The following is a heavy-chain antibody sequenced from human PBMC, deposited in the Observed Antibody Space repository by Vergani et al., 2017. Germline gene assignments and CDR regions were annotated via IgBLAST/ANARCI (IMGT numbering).Heavy chain of an antibody. CDR2: IKQDGSEK. D-gene: IGHD2-2*01. V-gene: IGHV3-7*01. CDR3: ARDAYCSSTSCSGMFDY. CDR1: GFTFSSYW. J-gene: IGHJ4*02. Sequence: EVQLVESGGGLVQPGGSLRLSCAASGFTFSSYWMSWVRQAPGKGLEWVANIKQDGSEKYYVDSVTGRFTISRDNAKNSLYLQMNSLRAEDTAVDYCARDAYCSSTSCSGMFDYWGQGTLVTVSS.